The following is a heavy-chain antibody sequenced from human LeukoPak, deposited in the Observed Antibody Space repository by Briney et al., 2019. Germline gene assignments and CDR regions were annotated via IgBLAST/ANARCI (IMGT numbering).Heavy chain of an antibody. J-gene: IGHJ4*02. V-gene: IGHV1-18*01. Sequence: ASVKVSCKASGYTFTSYGISWVRQAPGQGLEWMGWISAYNGNTNYAQKLQGRVTMTTDTSTSTAYMELRSLRSDDTAVYYCARDYGSGSSGGYFDYWGQGTLVTVSS. D-gene: IGHD3-10*01. CDR3: ARDYGSGSSGGYFDY. CDR2: ISAYNGNT. CDR1: GYTFTSYG.